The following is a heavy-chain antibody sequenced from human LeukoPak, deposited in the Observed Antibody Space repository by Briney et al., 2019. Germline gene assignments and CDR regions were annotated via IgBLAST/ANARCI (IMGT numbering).Heavy chain of an antibody. CDR2: IYYSGST. CDR3: ARAGSSAYVLDY. J-gene: IGHJ4*02. Sequence: SETLSLTCSVSGGSISSYYWSWIRQPPGKGLEWVGYIYYSGSTNYNPFPKSRVAMSVDTSKNQFSLKLSSVTAADTAVYYCARAGSSAYVLDYWGQGTLVTVSS. CDR1: GGSISSYY. V-gene: IGHV4-59*13. D-gene: IGHD3-22*01.